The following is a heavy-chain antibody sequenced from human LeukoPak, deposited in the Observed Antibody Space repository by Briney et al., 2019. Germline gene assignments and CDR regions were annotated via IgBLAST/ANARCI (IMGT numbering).Heavy chain of an antibody. CDR2: IYYSGST. CDR3: ARDIPDYYDSSGYVLRRAFDI. J-gene: IGHJ3*02. Sequence: SETLSLTCTVSGGSISSYYWSWIRQPPGKGLEWIRYIYYSGSTNYNPSLKSRVTISVDTSKNQFSLKLSSVTAADTAVYYCARDIPDYYDSSGYVLRRAFDIWGQGTMVTVSS. D-gene: IGHD3-22*01. CDR1: GGSISSYY. V-gene: IGHV4-59*01.